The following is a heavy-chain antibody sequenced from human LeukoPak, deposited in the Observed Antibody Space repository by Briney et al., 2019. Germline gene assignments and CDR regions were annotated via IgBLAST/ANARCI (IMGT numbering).Heavy chain of an antibody. V-gene: IGHV3-7*01. CDR1: GFTFSIYW. Sequence: SGGSLRLSCAASGFTFSIYWMSWVRQAPGKGLEWVANIKQDGSEKYYVDSVKGRFTISRDNAKNSLYLQMNSLRAEDTAVYYCASGTTAVYFDYWGQGTLVTVSS. CDR2: IKQDGSEK. D-gene: IGHD4-23*01. J-gene: IGHJ4*02. CDR3: ASGTTAVYFDY.